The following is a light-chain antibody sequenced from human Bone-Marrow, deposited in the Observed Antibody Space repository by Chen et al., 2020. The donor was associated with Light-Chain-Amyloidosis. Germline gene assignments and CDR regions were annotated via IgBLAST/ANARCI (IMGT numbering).Light chain of an antibody. V-gene: IGKV4-1*01. Sequence: DIVMTQSPDSLAVSLGERATINCKSSQIVFHSSNHKNYLGWNQQKPGQPPNQLIYLASTRESGLPNRFRDSVSDTDFSLTITSLQPEGVTVYYCQQYYSAVRPFGQGTRVEI. CDR2: LAS. CDR1: QIVFHSSNHKNY. J-gene: IGKJ1*01. CDR3: QQYYSAVRP.